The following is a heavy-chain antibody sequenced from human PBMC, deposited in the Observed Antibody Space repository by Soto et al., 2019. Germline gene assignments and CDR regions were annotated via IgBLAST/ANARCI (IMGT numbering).Heavy chain of an antibody. CDR1: GGSFSGYY. J-gene: IGHJ4*02. V-gene: IGHV4-59*01. Sequence: SETLSLTCAVYGGSFSGYYWSWIRQPPGKGLEWIGYIYYSGSTNYNPSLKSRVTISVDTSKNQFSLKLSSVTAADTAVYYCASRNYGSGSYDYWGQGALVTVSS. D-gene: IGHD3-10*01. CDR2: IYYSGST. CDR3: ASRNYGSGSYDY.